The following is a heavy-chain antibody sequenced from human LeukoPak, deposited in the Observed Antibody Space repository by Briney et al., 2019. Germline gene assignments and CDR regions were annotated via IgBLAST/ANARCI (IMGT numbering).Heavy chain of an antibody. CDR2: ISSSSSTI. J-gene: IGHJ4*02. CDR1: GFTFSSYW. CDR3: TRPYYYDSSGYYPDY. Sequence: GGSLRLSCAASGFTFSSYWMSWVRQAPGKGLEWVSYISSSSSTIYYADSVKGRFTISRDNAKNSLYLQMNSLKTEDTAVYYCTRPYYYDSSGYYPDYWGQGTLVTVSS. D-gene: IGHD3-22*01. V-gene: IGHV3-48*01.